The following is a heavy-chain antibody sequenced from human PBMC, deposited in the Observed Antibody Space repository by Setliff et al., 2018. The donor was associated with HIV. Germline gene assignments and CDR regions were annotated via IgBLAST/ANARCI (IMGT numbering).Heavy chain of an antibody. D-gene: IGHD2-15*01. J-gene: IGHJ5*02. V-gene: IGHV4-59*01. Sequence: SETLSLTCTVSGGSISPYYWSWIRQPPGKGLEWIAWISDSGTTNYNPSLKSRVALSVDTSKDQFSLSLTSVTGADTAVYYCARGGASSKYLDPWGQGTLVTVS. CDR3: ARGGASSKYLDP. CDR2: ISDSGTT. CDR1: GGSISPYY.